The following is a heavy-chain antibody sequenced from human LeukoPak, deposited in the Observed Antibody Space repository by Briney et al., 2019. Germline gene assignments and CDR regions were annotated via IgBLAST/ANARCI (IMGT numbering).Heavy chain of an antibody. J-gene: IGHJ4*02. Sequence: ESGPALVKPTQTLTLTCTFSGFSLSTTGMCVTWIRQPPGKALEWLALIDWDDDKFYSPSLGTRLTISKDTSRNQVVLAMTNMDPVDTATYYCARQRGSSSGRGVDYWGQGTLVTVSS. D-gene: IGHD6-19*01. CDR3: ARQRGSSSGRGVDY. V-gene: IGHV2-70*13. CDR1: GFSLSTTGMC. CDR2: IDWDDDK.